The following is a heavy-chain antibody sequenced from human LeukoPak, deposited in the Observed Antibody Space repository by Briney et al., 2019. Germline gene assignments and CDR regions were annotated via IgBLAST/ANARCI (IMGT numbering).Heavy chain of an antibody. D-gene: IGHD6-19*01. Sequence: AETLSLTCTVSGGSISSYFWSWIRQPAGEGLEWIGRIYTSGSTNYNPSLKSRVTVSVDTSKNQFSLKLTSVTAADTAVYYCARGPRSSGAYSFDYWGQETLVTVSS. CDR2: IYTSGST. CDR1: GGSISSYF. CDR3: ARGPRSSGAYSFDY. V-gene: IGHV4-4*07. J-gene: IGHJ4*02.